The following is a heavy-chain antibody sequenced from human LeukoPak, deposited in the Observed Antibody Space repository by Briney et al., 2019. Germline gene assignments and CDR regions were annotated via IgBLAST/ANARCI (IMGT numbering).Heavy chain of an antibody. CDR3: VVVVEPPDSYGFDV. Sequence: RPGASLRLACAASGFTFGNSWVHWVRPAPGNWRVWVSLINADGSTATYADSVKGRFTICRDNARNTLSLQMNSLTLEDTAVYYWVVVVEPPDSYGFDVWGQGTMITVSS. D-gene: IGHD1-14*01. CDR2: INADGSTA. J-gene: IGHJ3*01. V-gene: IGHV3-74*01. CDR1: GFTFGNSW.